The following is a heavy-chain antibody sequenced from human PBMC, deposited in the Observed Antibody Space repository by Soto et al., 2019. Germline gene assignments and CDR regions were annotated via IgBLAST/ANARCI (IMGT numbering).Heavy chain of an antibody. CDR2: ISAYNGTT. J-gene: IGHJ6*01. D-gene: IGHD3-16*01. Sequence: ASVKVSCKASGYTFTSYGISWVRQAPGQGLEWMGWISAYNGTTNYAQKLQGRVTMTTDTSTTTAYMELGSLRSDDTAVYYCARDGVVVRVPGPPLYYYGMDVWGQGTTDTVSS. CDR1: GYTFTSYG. CDR3: ARDGVVVRVPGPPLYYYGMDV. V-gene: IGHV1-18*01.